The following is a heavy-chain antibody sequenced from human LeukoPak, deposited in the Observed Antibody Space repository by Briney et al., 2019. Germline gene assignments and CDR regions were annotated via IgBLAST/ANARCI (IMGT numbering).Heavy chain of an antibody. CDR1: GYIFADYR. CDR3: GRDLSGDIGSYFDY. Sequence: SVKVSCKASGYIFADYRMHWVRQAPGQGLEWMGWIHPISGGTKYAPRFQGRVTMTGDTSTSTAYMELTRLRSDDTAVYYCGRDLSGDIGSYFDYWGQGSLVTVSS. J-gene: IGHJ4*02. CDR2: IHPISGGT. V-gene: IGHV1-2*02. D-gene: IGHD2-15*01.